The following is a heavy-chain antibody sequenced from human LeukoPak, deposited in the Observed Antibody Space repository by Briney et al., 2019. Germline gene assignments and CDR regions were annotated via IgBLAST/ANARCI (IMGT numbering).Heavy chain of an antibody. D-gene: IGHD6-19*01. J-gene: IGHJ4*02. CDR3: AKVSGGWYIHD. V-gene: IGHV3-23*01. CDR1: GFTFSSYG. CDR2: ISGSGGST. Sequence: GGSLRLSCAASGFTFSSYGMSWVRQAPGKGLEWVSAISGSGGSTYYADSVKGRFTISRDNSKNTLYLQMNSLRAEDTAIYFCAKVSGGWYIHDWGQGTLVTVSS.